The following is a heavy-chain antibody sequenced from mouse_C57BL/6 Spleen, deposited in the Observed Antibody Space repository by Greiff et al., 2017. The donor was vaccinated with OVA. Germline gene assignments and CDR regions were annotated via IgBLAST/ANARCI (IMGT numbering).Heavy chain of an antibody. V-gene: IGHV1-50*01. J-gene: IGHJ2*01. Sequence: QVQLQQPGAELVKPGASVKLSCKASGYTFTSYWMQWVKQRPGQGLEWIGEIEPSDSYTKYNQKFKGKATLTVDTSSSTAYMQLSSLTSEDSAVYYCARYSGSSYGDYFDYWGQGTTLTVSS. CDR1: GYTFTSYW. CDR3: ARYSGSSYGDYFDY. D-gene: IGHD1-1*01. CDR2: IEPSDSYT.